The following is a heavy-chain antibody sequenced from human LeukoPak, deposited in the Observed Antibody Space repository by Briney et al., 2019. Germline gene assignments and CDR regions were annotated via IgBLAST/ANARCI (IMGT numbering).Heavy chain of an antibody. Sequence: SVKVSCKASGYMFTSYGISWVRQAPGQGLEWMGGIIPIFGTANYAQKFQGRVTITADKSTSTAYMELSSLRSEDTAVYYCARAITIPSGSMDVWGKGTTVTVSS. J-gene: IGHJ6*03. V-gene: IGHV1-69*06. CDR3: ARAITIPSGSMDV. D-gene: IGHD3-9*01. CDR2: IIPIFGTA. CDR1: GYMFTSYG.